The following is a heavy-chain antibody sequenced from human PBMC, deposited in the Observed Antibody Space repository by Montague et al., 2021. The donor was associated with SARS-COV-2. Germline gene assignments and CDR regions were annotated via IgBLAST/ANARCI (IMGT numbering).Heavy chain of an antibody. CDR3: ARPGNPVLLWFGELDY. Sequence: CAISGDSVSSNHVAWNWIRQSPSRGLEWLGRTNYRSKWHYDYAVSVKSRILIIPNTSENQFSLQLNSVTPEDTAVYYCARPGNPVLLWFGELDYWGQGTLVTVSS. CDR2: TNYRSKWHY. D-gene: IGHD3-10*01. CDR1: GDSVSSNHVA. V-gene: IGHV6-1*01. J-gene: IGHJ4*02.